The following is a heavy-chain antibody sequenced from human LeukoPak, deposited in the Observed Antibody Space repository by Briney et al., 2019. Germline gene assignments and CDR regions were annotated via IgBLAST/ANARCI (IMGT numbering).Heavy chain of an antibody. D-gene: IGHD6-13*01. V-gene: IGHV1-69*05. Sequence: SVKVSCKASGGTFSSYAISWVRQAPGQGLEWMGGIIPIFGTANYAQKFQGRVTITTDESTSTAYMELSSLRSEDTAVYYCARDSSGYSSSWYFVYWGQGTLVTVSS. CDR3: ARDSSGYSSSWYFVY. CDR2: IIPIFGTA. CDR1: GGTFSSYA. J-gene: IGHJ4*02.